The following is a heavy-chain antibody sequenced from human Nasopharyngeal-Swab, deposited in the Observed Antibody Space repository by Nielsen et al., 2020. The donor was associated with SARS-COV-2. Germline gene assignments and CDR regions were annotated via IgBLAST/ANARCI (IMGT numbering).Heavy chain of an antibody. D-gene: IGHD3-3*01. CDR3: ARDDYDFWSGKASYGMDV. CDR2: ISGSGSTI. V-gene: IGHV3-11*01. J-gene: IGHJ6*02. CDR1: GFTFSDYY. Sequence: GESLKISCAASGFTFSDYYMSWIRQAPGKGLEWVSYISGSGSTIYYADPVKGRFTISRDNAKNSLYLQMNSLRAEDTAVYYCARDDYDFWSGKASYGMDVWGQGTTVTVSS.